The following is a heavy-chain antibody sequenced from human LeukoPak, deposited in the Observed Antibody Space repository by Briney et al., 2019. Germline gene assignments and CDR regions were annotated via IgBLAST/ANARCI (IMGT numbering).Heavy chain of an antibody. CDR3: AKHRSGIAASGSNY. V-gene: IGHV3-23*01. Sequence: PGGSLRLSCAASGFTFSSYAMSWVRQAPGKGLEWVSVSVIGGSGGTSGDSTYYADSVKGRFTISRDDSNNTLYLQMNNLRVEDTAVCYCAKHRSGIAASGSNYWGQGTLVSVSS. CDR2: IGGSGGTSGDST. CDR1: GFTFSSYA. J-gene: IGHJ4*02. D-gene: IGHD6-13*01.